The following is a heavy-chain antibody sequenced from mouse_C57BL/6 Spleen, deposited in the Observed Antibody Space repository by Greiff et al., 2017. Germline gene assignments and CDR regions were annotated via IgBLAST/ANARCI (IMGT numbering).Heavy chain of an antibody. J-gene: IGHJ1*03. CDR3: AKRDGSSWYFDV. V-gene: IGHV14-2*01. CDR2: IDPEDGET. Sequence: VHVKQSGAELVKPGASVKLSCTASGFNIKDYYMHWVKQRTEQGLEWIGRIDPEDGETKYAPKFQGQATITADTSSNTAYLQLSSLTSEDTAVXYCAKRDGSSWYFDVWGTGTTVTVSS. CDR1: GFNIKDYY. D-gene: IGHD1-1*01.